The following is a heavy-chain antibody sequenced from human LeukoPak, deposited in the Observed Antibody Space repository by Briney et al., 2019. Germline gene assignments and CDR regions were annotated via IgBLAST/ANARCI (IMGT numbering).Heavy chain of an antibody. V-gene: IGHV3-23*01. CDR3: AKVPAGNKVEY. D-gene: IGHD6-19*01. Sequence: SGGSRRLSCAASGVTFTNYAMTWVRQAPGKGLEWVSGISISGGSTDYADSVKGRFTISRDNSKNTLYLQMNSLRAEDTAVYYCAKVPAGNKVEYWGQGTLVTVSS. J-gene: IGHJ4*02. CDR1: GVTFTNYA. CDR2: ISISGGST.